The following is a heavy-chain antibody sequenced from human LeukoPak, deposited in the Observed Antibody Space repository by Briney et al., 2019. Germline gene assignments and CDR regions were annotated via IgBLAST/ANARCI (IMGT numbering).Heavy chain of an antibody. Sequence: GGSLRLSCAASGFTFSNYYMNWLRQAPGKGLEWVSSISDSSIYIYYADSVKGRFTISRDDAKNSLYLQMNSLRAEDTAVYYCSTAKFDNWGQGTLVTVSS. V-gene: IGHV3-21*01. CDR2: ISDSSIYI. CDR3: STAKFDN. J-gene: IGHJ4*02. CDR1: GFTFSNYY.